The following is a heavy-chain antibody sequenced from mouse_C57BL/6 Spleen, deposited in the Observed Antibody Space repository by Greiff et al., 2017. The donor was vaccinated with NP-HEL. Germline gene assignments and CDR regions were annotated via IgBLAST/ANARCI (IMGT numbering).Heavy chain of an antibody. J-gene: IGHJ1*03. D-gene: IGHD1-1*01. CDR2: INPGSGGT. CDR1: GYAFTNYL. CDR3: ARRYGSSYGHFDV. Sequence: VKVVESGAELVRPGTSVKVSCKASGYAFTNYLIEWVKQRPGQGLEWIGVINPGSGGTNYNEKFKGKATLTADKSSSTAYMQLSSLTSEDSAVYFCARRYGSSYGHFDVWGTGTTVTVSS. V-gene: IGHV1-54*01.